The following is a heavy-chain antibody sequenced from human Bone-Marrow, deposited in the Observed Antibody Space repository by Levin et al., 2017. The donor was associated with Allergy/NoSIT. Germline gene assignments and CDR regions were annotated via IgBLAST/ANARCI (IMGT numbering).Heavy chain of an antibody. J-gene: IGHJ4*02. D-gene: IGHD3-22*01. CDR2: ISYDGSSE. Sequence: PGGSLRLSCAASGFTLSSYGMDWVRQAPGKGLEWVASISYDGSSEYYADSVKGRFTISRDNSKNTLYLQMNSLRAEDTAEYSCAREYPPYYSDSSARFHFDGWGQGTLVTVSS. CDR3: AREYPPYYSDSSARFHFDG. V-gene: IGHV3-30*03. CDR1: GFTLSSYG.